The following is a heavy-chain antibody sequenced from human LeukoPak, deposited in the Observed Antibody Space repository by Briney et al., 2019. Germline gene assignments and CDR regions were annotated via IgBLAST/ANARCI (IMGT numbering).Heavy chain of an antibody. CDR1: GGTFSSYA. CDR3: ARDIFRIRRNYYYYYMDV. D-gene: IGHD5-18*01. J-gene: IGHJ6*03. CDR2: IIPIFGTA. V-gene: IGHV1-69*06. Sequence: SVKVSCKASGGTFSSYAISWVRQAPGQGLEWMGGIIPIFGTANYAQKFQGRVTITADKSTSTAYMELSSLRSEDTAVYYCARDIFRIRRNYYYYYMDVWGKGTTVTVSS.